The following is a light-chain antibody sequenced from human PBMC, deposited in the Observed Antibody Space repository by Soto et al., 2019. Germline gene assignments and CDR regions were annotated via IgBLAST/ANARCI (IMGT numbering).Light chain of an antibody. J-gene: IGLJ1*01. Sequence: QSALTHPASVSGSPGQSITISCTGTSSDIGGYNYVSWYQQLPGKVPKLIIYDVSNRPSGVSDRFSGSKSGNAASLTIAGLQAEDEADYYCSSYTSTSTLDVFGTGTKLTVL. V-gene: IGLV2-14*03. CDR3: SSYTSTSTLDV. CDR2: DVS. CDR1: SSDIGGYNY.